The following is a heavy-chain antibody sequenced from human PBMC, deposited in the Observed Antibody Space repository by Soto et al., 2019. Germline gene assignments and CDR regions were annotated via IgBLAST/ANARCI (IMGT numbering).Heavy chain of an antibody. CDR2: IDSTGSTI. J-gene: IGHJ4*02. CDR1: GFTFSTYS. V-gene: IGHV3-48*01. D-gene: IGHD6-19*01. CDR3: ARGGSSGSVTIDLRGY. Sequence: EVQLVESGGGLVQPGGSLRLSCAASGFTFSTYSMNWVRQAPGKGLEWVSYIDSTGSTIYYADSVKGRFTSSRDNAKNSLFLRMNSRRTEDTAIYYCARGGSSGSVTIDLRGYWGQGALVTVSS.